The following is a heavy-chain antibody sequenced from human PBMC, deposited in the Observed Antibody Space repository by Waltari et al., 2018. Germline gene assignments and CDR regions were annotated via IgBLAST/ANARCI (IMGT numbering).Heavy chain of an antibody. V-gene: IGHV4-39*01. CDR1: GGSIRRRSYY. D-gene: IGHD6-13*01. Sequence: QLQLQESGPGLVKHSETLSLTSTVSGGSIRRRSYYGGWIHQAPGKGLEYIGSIYYSGSTDYNPTLDSRGTISGDTSKNQFSLKLSSVTAADTAVYYCARHWKKRVYRFDPWGQGTLVTVSS. CDR2: IYYSGST. CDR3: ARHWKKRVYRFDP. J-gene: IGHJ5*02.